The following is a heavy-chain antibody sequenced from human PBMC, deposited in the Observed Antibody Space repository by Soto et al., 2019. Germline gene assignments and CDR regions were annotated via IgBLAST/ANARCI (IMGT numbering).Heavy chain of an antibody. J-gene: IGHJ4*02. CDR1: GDSISSSSYY. CDR2: IFYSGST. Sequence: TLSLTCTVSGDSISSSSYYWGWIRQPPGKGLEWIGSIFYSGSTYYSPSLKSRVTISVDTSKNQFSLNLSSVTAADTAVYYCARHLPYCGGDCYSLDYWGQGTLVTSPQ. V-gene: IGHV4-39*01. CDR3: ARHLPYCGGDCYSLDY. D-gene: IGHD2-21*02.